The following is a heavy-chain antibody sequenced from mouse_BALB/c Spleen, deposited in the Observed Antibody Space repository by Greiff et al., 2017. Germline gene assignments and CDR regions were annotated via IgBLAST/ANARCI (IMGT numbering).Heavy chain of an antibody. Sequence: EVQRVESGAELVKPGASVKLYCTASGFNIKDTYMHWVKQRPEQGLEWIGRIDPANGNTKYDPKFQGKATITADTSSNTAYLQLSSLTSEDTAVYYCARSTMIAYWGQGTLVTVSA. CDR2: IDPANGNT. V-gene: IGHV14-3*02. J-gene: IGHJ3*01. D-gene: IGHD2-4*01. CDR1: GFNIKDTY. CDR3: ARSTMIAY.